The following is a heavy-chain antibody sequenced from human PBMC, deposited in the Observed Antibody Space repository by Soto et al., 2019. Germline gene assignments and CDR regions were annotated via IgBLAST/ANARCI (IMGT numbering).Heavy chain of an antibody. Sequence: ASVKVSCKASGYTFTSYAMHWVRQAPGQRLEWMGWINAGNGNTKYSQKFQGRVTITRDTSASTAYMELSSLRYEDTAVYYCARGEHSAYDFWSGSPWYFDLWGRGTLVTVSS. D-gene: IGHD3-3*01. CDR2: INAGNGNT. CDR3: ARGEHSAYDFWSGSPWYFDL. CDR1: GYTFTSYA. V-gene: IGHV1-3*01. J-gene: IGHJ2*01.